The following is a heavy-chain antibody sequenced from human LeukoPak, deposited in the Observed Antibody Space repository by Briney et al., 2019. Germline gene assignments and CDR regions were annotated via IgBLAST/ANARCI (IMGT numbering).Heavy chain of an antibody. Sequence: GGSLRLSCAASGFTLSNSGMHWVRQAPVKGLEWVAVIWADGTTKDYADSVKGRFTISRDNSKNTPYLQMNSLRAEDTAVYSCARDSGGSPFDIWGQGTMVTVSS. CDR1: GFTLSNSG. CDR3: ARDSGGSPFDI. V-gene: IGHV3-33*01. D-gene: IGHD1-26*01. J-gene: IGHJ3*02. CDR2: IWADGTTK.